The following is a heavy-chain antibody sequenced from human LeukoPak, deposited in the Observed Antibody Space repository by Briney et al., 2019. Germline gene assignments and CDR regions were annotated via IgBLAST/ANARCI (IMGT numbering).Heavy chain of an antibody. CDR2: INHSGST. CDR1: GGSFSGYY. V-gene: IGHV4-34*01. CDR3: ARLRITMVRGVIPDY. Sequence: KPSETLSLTCAVYGGSFSGYYWSWIRQPPGKGLEWIEEINHSGSTNYNPSLKSRVTISVDTSKNQFSLKLSSVTAADTAVYYCARLRITMVRGVIPDYWGQGTLVTVSS. J-gene: IGHJ4*02. D-gene: IGHD3-10*01.